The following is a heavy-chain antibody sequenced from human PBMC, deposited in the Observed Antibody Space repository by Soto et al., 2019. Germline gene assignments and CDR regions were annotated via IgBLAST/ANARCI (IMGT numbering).Heavy chain of an antibody. Sequence: VKVSCKASGYTFTSYGISWVRQAPGQGLEWMGWISAYNGNTNYAQKLQGRVTMTTDTSTSTAYMELRSLRSDDTAVYYCARGTSGWFGELLYYFDYWGQGTLVTVSS. CDR3: ARGTSGWFGELLYYFDY. CDR1: GYTFTSYG. V-gene: IGHV1-18*01. CDR2: ISAYNGNT. D-gene: IGHD3-10*01. J-gene: IGHJ4*02.